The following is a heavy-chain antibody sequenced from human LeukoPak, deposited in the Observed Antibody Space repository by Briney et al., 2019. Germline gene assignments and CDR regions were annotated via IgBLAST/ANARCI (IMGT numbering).Heavy chain of an antibody. J-gene: IGHJ5*02. Sequence: GGSLRLSCAASGFTFSSYSMNWVRQAPGKGLEWVSSISSSSSYIYYADSVKGRFTISRDNAKNSLYLQMNSLRAEDTAVYYCARDLAISILVWGFDPWGQGTLVTVSS. V-gene: IGHV3-21*01. CDR3: ARDLAISILVWGFDP. CDR2: ISSSSSYI. D-gene: IGHD2/OR15-2a*01. CDR1: GFTFSSYS.